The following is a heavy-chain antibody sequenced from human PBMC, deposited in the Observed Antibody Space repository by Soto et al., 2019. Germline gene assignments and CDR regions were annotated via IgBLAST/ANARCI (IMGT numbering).Heavy chain of an antibody. D-gene: IGHD6-13*01. J-gene: IGHJ4*02. V-gene: IGHV3-23*01. Sequence: PGGSLRLSCAASGFTFSSYSMRWVRQAPGKGLEWVSAISGSGGSTYYADSVKGRFTISRDNSKNTLYLQMNSLRAEDTAVYYCAKTGGSSSWLHYFDYWGQGTLVTVSS. CDR3: AKTGGSSSWLHYFDY. CDR1: GFTFSSYS. CDR2: ISGSGGST.